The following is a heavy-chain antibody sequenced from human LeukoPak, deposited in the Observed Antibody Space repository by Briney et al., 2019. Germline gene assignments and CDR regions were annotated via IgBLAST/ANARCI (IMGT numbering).Heavy chain of an antibody. Sequence: GGSLRLSCAASGFTFSSYSMNWVRQAPGKGLEWVSSISSSSSTIYYADSVKGRFTISRDNAKNSLYLQMNSLRAEDTAVYYCARLVVVAATDDYWGQGTLVTVSS. CDR1: GFTFSSYS. CDR3: ARLVVVAATDDY. V-gene: IGHV3-48*01. D-gene: IGHD2-15*01. J-gene: IGHJ4*02. CDR2: ISSSSSTI.